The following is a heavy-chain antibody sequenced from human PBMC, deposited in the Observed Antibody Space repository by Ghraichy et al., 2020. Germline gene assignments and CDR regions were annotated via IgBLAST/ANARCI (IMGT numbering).Heavy chain of an antibody. Sequence: GSLRLSCAASGFTFSSYLMSWVRQAPGKGLEWVANIKQDGSEKYYVDSVKGRFTISRDNAKNSLCLQVNSLRAEDTAVYYCAREGLYSYGSSEDYYFDYWGQGTLVTVSS. CDR1: GFTFSSYL. J-gene: IGHJ4*02. CDR2: IKQDGSEK. D-gene: IGHD5-18*01. CDR3: AREGLYSYGSSEDYYFDY. V-gene: IGHV3-7*01.